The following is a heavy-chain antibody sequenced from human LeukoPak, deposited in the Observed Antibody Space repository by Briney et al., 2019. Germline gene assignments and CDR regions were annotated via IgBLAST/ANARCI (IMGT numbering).Heavy chain of an antibody. J-gene: IGHJ5*02. V-gene: IGHV3-21*01. CDR3: ARIAAAGFNWFDP. CDR2: ISSSSSYI. CDR1: GFTFSSYS. Sequence: GGSLRLSCAASGFTFSSYSMNWVRQAPGKGLEWVSSISSSSSYIYYADSVKGRFTISRDNAKNSLYLQMNSLRAEDTAVYYCARIAAAGFNWFDPWGQGTLVTVSS. D-gene: IGHD6-13*01.